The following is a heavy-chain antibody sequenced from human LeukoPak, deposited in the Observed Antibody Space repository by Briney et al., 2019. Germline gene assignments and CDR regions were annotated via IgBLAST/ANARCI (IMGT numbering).Heavy chain of an antibody. J-gene: IGHJ6*03. Sequence: PSETLSLTCAVYGGSFSGYYWSWIRQPPGKGLEWIGEINHSGSTNYNPPLKSRVTISVDTSKNQFSLKLSSVTAADTAVYYCARGRAHCSSTSCYGGYYYYYYMDVWGKGTTVTVSS. V-gene: IGHV4-34*01. D-gene: IGHD2-2*01. CDR3: ARGRAHCSSTSCYGGYYYYYYMDV. CDR1: GGSFSGYY. CDR2: INHSGST.